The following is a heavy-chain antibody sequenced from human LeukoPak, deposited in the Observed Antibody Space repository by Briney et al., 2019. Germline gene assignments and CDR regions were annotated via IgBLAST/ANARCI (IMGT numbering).Heavy chain of an antibody. CDR1: GGSISSYY. CDR3: AREGTSLRDGYNGWDY. J-gene: IGHJ4*02. D-gene: IGHD5-24*01. Sequence: SDPLSLTCTVSGGSISSYYWSWLRQPTGKGLEWSGYIYYSGSTNYNPSLKSRVTISVDTSKHQFSLKLSSVTAADTAVYYCAREGTSLRDGYNGWDYWGQGTLVTVSS. CDR2: IYYSGST. V-gene: IGHV4-59*01.